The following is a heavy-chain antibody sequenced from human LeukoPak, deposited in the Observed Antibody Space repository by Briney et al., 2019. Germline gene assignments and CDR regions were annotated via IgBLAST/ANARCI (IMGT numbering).Heavy chain of an antibody. CDR2: MNPNSGNT. J-gene: IGHJ4*02. CDR3: ARRTMWRATIDY. V-gene: IGHV1-8*01. CDR1: GYTFTSYD. D-gene: IGHD5-12*01. Sequence: GASVKVSCKASGYTFTSYDINWVRQATGQGLEWMGWMNPNSGNTGYAQRFQGRVTMTRNTSISTAYMELSSLRSEDTAVYYCARRTMWRATIDYWGQGTLVTVSS.